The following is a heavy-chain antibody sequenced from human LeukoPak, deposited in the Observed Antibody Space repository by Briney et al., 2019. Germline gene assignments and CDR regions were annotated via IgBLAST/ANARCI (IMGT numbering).Heavy chain of an antibody. CDR2: IGADGDI. CDR3: ARAGYSSTWYSRYVDL. CDR1: GFTFSSYD. V-gene: IGHV3-13*01. D-gene: IGHD6-13*01. J-gene: IGHJ2*01. Sequence: PGRSLRLSCAASGFTFSSYDMHWVRQATGKGLEWVSGIGADGDIDYPGSVKGRFTISRENAKNSLYLQVNSLRAGDTAVYYCARAGYSSTWYSRYVDLWRRGTLVAVSS.